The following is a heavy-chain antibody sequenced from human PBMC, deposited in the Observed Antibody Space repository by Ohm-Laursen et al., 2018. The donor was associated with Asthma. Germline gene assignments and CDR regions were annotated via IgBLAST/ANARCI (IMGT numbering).Heavy chain of an antibody. CDR2: IYYSGST. CDR3: VREDFDWPPGYCDY. D-gene: IGHD3-9*01. J-gene: IGHJ4*02. Sequence: SQTLSLTCTVSGGSISSGSYYWSWIRQHPGKGLGWIGYIYYSGSTYYNPSLKSRVTISIDTSKNQFSLKLSSVTAAVTAVYYCVREDFDWPPGYCDYWGQGTLVTVSS. V-gene: IGHV4-31*03. CDR1: GGSISSGSYY.